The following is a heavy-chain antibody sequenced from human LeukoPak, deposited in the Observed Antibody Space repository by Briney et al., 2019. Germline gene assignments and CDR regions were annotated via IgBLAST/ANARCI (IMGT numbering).Heavy chain of an antibody. D-gene: IGHD6-19*01. V-gene: IGHV3-21*01. J-gene: IGHJ4*02. CDR1: GFTFSSYS. Sequence: GGTLRLSCAASGFTFSSYSMNWVRQAPGKGLVWVSSISSSSSYIYYADSVKGRFTIPRDNAKNSLYLQMNSLRAEDTAVYYCARGVAVAGNDYWGQGTLVTVSS. CDR2: ISSSSSYI. CDR3: ARGVAVAGNDY.